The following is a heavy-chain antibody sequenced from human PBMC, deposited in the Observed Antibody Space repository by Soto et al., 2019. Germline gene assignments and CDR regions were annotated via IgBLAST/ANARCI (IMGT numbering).Heavy chain of an antibody. CDR1: GFTVSSNY. CDR2: IYSGGST. J-gene: IGHJ4*02. V-gene: IGHV3-53*01. CDR3: AREWPHLDC. Sequence: LRLSCAASGFTVSSNYMSWVRQAPGKGLEWVSVIYSGGSTFYADSVKGRFTISRDNSKNMVYLQMNRMRAEDTAVYYCAREWPHLDCWGQGTLVTVSS.